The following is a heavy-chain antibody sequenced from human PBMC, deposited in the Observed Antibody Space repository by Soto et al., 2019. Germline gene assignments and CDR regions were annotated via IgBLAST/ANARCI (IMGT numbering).Heavy chain of an antibody. J-gene: IGHJ5*02. CDR1: GGTFSSYA. Sequence: SVKVSCKASGGTFSSYAISWVRQAPGQGLEWMGGIIPIFGTANYAQKFQGRVTITADESTSTAYMELSGLRSEDTAVYYCAPYYYDSSGYYYGNWFDPWGQGTLVTVSS. D-gene: IGHD3-22*01. CDR3: APYYYDSSGYYYGNWFDP. CDR2: IIPIFGTA. V-gene: IGHV1-69*13.